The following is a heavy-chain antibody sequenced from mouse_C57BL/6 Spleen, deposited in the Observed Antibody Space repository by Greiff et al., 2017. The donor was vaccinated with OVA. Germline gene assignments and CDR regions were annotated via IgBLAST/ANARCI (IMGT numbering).Heavy chain of an antibody. Sequence: EVKLVESGTVLARPGASVKMSCKTSGYTFTSYWMHWVKQRPGQGLEWIGAIYPGNSDTSYNQKFKGKAKLTAVTSASTAYMERSSLTNEDSAVYYCTRVYYSNYVDYFDYWGQGTTLTVSS. CDR1: GYTFTSYW. CDR2: IYPGNSDT. D-gene: IGHD2-5*01. V-gene: IGHV1-5*01. J-gene: IGHJ2*01. CDR3: TRVYYSNYVDYFDY.